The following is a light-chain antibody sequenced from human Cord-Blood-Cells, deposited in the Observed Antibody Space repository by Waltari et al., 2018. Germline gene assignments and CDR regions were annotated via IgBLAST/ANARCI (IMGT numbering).Light chain of an antibody. CDR3: QSYDSSLRV. V-gene: IGLV1-40*01. J-gene: IGLJ3*02. Sequence: QSVLTPPPSVSGAPGQRVTVSCTGSSSNIGAGYDVPWYQQLPGTAPKLLIYGNSNRPSGVPDRFSGSKSGTSASLAITGLQAEDEADYYCQSYDSSLRVFGGGTKLTVL. CDR1: SSNIGAGYD. CDR2: GNS.